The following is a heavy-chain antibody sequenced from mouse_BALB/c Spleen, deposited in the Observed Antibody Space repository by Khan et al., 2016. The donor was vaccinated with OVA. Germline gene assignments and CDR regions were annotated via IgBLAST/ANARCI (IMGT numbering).Heavy chain of an antibody. CDR1: GYTFTSYW. D-gene: IGHD1-1*01. CDR2: IAPGSGST. J-gene: IGHJ4*01. V-gene: IGHV1S41*01. Sequence: DLVKPGASVKLSCKASGYTFTSYWINWIKQRPGQGLEWIGRIAPGSGSTYYNEMFKGKATLTVDTSSTTAYIQLSSLSSEDSAVYVGARENDYGRTCYAMDYWGQGTSVTVSS. CDR3: ARENDYGRTCYAMDY.